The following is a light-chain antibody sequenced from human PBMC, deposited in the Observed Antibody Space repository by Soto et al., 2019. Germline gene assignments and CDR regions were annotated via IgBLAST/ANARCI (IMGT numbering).Light chain of an antibody. J-gene: IGKJ4*01. CDR3: HQYYKWPLT. V-gene: IGKV3-11*01. CDR1: QTVNSR. CDR2: HTS. Sequence: EIVLTQSPATLSSSPGERATLSCRASQTVNSRLAWYQHKPGQAPRLLIYHTSNRATGIPARFSGSGSGTDFTLTISSLEPEDFAVYYCHQYYKWPLTFGGGTKVDIK.